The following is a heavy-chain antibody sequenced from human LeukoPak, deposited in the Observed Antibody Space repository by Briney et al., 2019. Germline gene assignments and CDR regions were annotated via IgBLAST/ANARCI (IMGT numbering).Heavy chain of an antibody. CDR3: AKKRHDFYGSDYYFDY. CDR1: EFTFSSYW. CDR2: ISTDGSIT. Sequence: PGGSLRLSCAASEFTFSSYWMHWVRQAPGKGLMWVSRISTDGSITTYADSVKGRFTISRDNAKNTLYLQMNSLRAEDTAVYYCAKKRHDFYGSDYYFDYWGQGTLVTVSS. V-gene: IGHV3-74*01. D-gene: IGHD3-10*01. J-gene: IGHJ4*02.